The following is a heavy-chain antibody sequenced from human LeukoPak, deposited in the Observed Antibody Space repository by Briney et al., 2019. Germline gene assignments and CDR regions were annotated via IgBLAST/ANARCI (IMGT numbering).Heavy chain of an antibody. CDR2: VYFSGST. CDR1: GGSISRGVYY. D-gene: IGHD5-18*01. J-gene: IGHJ5*02. V-gene: IGHV4-31*11. Sequence: SETLSLSCAVSGGSISRGVYYWSCIRQHPGKWLEWIGFVYFSGSTYSNPSLKSRVSISVDPSKDQFSLKLNSVTAADTAVYYCARDDVDTAMAKCFDPWGQGTLVTVSS. CDR3: ARDDVDTAMAKCFDP.